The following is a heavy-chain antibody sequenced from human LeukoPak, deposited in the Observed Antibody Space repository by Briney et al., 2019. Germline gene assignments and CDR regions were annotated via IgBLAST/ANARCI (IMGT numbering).Heavy chain of an antibody. D-gene: IGHD3-3*01. CDR3: ARGDFWSGYYLVY. CDR1: GGSFNGYY. J-gene: IGHJ4*02. V-gene: IGHV4-34*01. Sequence: SETLSLTCAVYGGSFNGYYWSWIRQPPGKGLEWIGEINHSGSTNYSPSLKSRVTLSVDTSKNQFSLKLSSVTAADTAVYYCARGDFWSGYYLVYWGQGTLVTVSS. CDR2: INHSGST.